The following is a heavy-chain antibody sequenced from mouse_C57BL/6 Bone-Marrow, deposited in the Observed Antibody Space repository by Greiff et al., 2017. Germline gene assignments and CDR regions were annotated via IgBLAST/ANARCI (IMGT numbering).Heavy chain of an antibody. Sequence: QVQLKQPGAELVKPGASVKVSCKASGYTFTSYWMHWVKQRPGQGLEWIGRIHPSDSDSNSNQKLKGKATLTVDKSSSIAYMQLSRLTSEDSAVYYCAIEGYYGSSLMDYWGQGTSVTVSS. CDR1: GYTFTSYW. CDR3: AIEGYYGSSLMDY. D-gene: IGHD1-1*01. V-gene: IGHV1-74*01. J-gene: IGHJ4*01. CDR2: IHPSDSDS.